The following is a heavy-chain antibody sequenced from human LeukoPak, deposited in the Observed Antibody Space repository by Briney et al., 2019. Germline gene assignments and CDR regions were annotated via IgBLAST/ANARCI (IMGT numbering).Heavy chain of an antibody. CDR3: AKDKLREREAFDI. Sequence: GGSLRLSCAASGFTFSNYAMSWVRLAPGKGLEWVSAISGTGGTTYYADSVKGRFTISRDNSKNTLYLQMNSLRAEDTAVYYCAKDKLREREAFDIWGQGTIVTVSS. CDR1: GFTFSNYA. CDR2: ISGTGGTT. D-gene: IGHD4-23*01. J-gene: IGHJ3*02. V-gene: IGHV3-23*01.